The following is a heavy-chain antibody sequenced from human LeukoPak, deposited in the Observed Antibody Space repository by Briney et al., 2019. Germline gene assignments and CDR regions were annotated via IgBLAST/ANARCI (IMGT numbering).Heavy chain of an antibody. CDR1: GFTFSSYG. CDR2: ISDSGART. CDR3: AKFYDMDV. V-gene: IGHV3-23*01. Sequence: AGGSLRLSCAASGFTFSSYGMSWVRQAPGKGLEWVSGISDSGARTQYADSVKGRFTISRDNAKNTLYLQMNSLRVEDTAVYHCAKFYDMDVWGQGTTVTVSS. J-gene: IGHJ6*02.